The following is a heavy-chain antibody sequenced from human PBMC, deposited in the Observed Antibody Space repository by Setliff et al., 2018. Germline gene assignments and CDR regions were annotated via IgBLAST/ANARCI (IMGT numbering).Heavy chain of an antibody. V-gene: IGHV4-61*02. CDR1: GGSINSGSYY. J-gene: IGHJ4*02. D-gene: IGHD5-12*01. Sequence: NPSETLSLTCTVSGGSINSGSYYWSWIRQPAGKGLEWIGRIYSRGSTNYNPSLKSRVTVSLDASKNQFSLKLSSVTAADTAVYYCARRLSGLRGFGYWGQGTLVTVSS. CDR2: IYSRGST. CDR3: ARRLSGLRGFGY.